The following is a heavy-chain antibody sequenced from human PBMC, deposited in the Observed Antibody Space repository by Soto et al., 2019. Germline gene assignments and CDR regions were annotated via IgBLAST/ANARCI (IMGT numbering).Heavy chain of an antibody. Sequence: GSLRLSCAASGFTLSNFWMHWVRQAPGKGLEWVSRINSDGRSTSYVDSVKGRFTISRDNANNTLYLEMNSLRAEDTAVYFCARGGRYRENYYFGMDVWGQGTTVTVSS. CDR2: INSDGRST. V-gene: IGHV3-74*01. CDR1: GFTLSNFW. D-gene: IGHD1-26*01. CDR3: ARGGRYRENYYFGMDV. J-gene: IGHJ6*02.